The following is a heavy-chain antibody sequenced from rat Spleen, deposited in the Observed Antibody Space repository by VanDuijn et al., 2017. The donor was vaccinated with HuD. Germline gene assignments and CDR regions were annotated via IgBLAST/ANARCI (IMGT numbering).Heavy chain of an antibody. Sequence: EVQLVESGGGLVQPGRSLQLSCVASGFTFNNYWMTWIRQAPGKGLEWVASITNTGGDVYYPDSVKGRFTISRDNAQNTLYLQMNSLRSEDTATYYCARQLLQWVYVMDAWGQGASVTVSS. CDR2: ITNTGGDV. D-gene: IGHD1-1*01. V-gene: IGHV5-31*01. CDR3: ARQLLQWVYVMDA. J-gene: IGHJ4*01. CDR1: GFTFNNYW.